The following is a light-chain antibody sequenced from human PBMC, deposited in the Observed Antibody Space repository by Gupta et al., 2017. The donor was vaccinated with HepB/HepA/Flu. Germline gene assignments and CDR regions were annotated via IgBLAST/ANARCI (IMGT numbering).Light chain of an antibody. J-gene: IGKJ5*01. V-gene: IGKV1-39*01. CDR2: AAS. CDR3: QQNDSNPQLT. CDR1: QSISSY. Sequence: DIQMTQSPSSLSASVGDRVTITCRASQSISSYLNWYQQKPGKAPKLLIYAASSWQSGVPSRFSGSGFGKDLTLTISSRQQEDFASYYCQQNDSNPQLTFGQGTLLDIK.